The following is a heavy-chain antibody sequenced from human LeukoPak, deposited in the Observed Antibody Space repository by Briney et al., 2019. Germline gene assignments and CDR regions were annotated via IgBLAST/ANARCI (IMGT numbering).Heavy chain of an antibody. J-gene: IGHJ4*02. Sequence: GGSLRLSCAASGFTFSSYSMNWVRQAPGKGLEWVSYISSSSSTIYYADSVKGRFTISRDNAKNSLYLQMNSLRAEDTAVYYCARAELLGGFDYWGQGTLVTVSS. CDR1: GFTFSSYS. CDR3: ARAELLGGFDY. D-gene: IGHD3-16*01. CDR2: ISSSSSTI. V-gene: IGHV3-48*04.